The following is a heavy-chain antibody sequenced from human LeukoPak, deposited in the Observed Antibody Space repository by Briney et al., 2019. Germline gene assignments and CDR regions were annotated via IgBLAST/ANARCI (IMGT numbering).Heavy chain of an antibody. CDR1: GYTLTELY. CDR2: FDPEDGET. J-gene: IGHJ5*02. CDR3: ATSPGNWFDP. Sequence: ASVKVSCKVSGYTLTELYMHWVRQAPGKGLEWMGGFDPEDGETIYAQKFQVRVTMTEDTSTDTAYMELSSLRSEDTAVYYCATSPGNWFDPWGQGTLVTVSS. V-gene: IGHV1-24*01.